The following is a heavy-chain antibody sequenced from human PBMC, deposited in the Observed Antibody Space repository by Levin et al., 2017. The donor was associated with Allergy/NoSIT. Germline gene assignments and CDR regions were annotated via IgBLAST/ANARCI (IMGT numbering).Heavy chain of an antibody. CDR1: GFTFSIYA. Sequence: PGGSLRLSCAASGFTFSIYAMSWVRQAPGKGLEWVSSFSGSDGRTYYADSVKGRFTISRDNAKNTLYLQMNSLRVEDTAVYYCAKPYCGGDCYPAGFNSWGQGTLVTVSS. CDR3: AKPYCGGDCYPAGFNS. D-gene: IGHD2-21*02. V-gene: IGHV3-23*01. J-gene: IGHJ5*02. CDR2: FSGSDGRT.